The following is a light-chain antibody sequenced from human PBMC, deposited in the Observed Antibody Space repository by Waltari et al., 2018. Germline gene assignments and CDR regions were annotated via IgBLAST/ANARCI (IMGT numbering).Light chain of an antibody. CDR1: QSISKY. CDR3: QHYESLPVT. J-gene: IGKJ1*01. V-gene: IGKV3-20*01. Sequence: EIVLTQSPGTLSLSPGERATLSCRASQSISKYLAWYQQKPGQAPRLLIYHASRRAAGSPERFSGSGYGTDFSLTISRLEPEDFAVYYCQHYESLPVTFGQGTKVEIK. CDR2: HAS.